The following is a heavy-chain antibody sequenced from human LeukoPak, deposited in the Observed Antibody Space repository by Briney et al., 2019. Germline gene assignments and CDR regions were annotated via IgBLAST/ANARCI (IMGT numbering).Heavy chain of an antibody. D-gene: IGHD3-3*01. V-gene: IGHV4-39*07. CDR1: GGSISSSSYY. CDR3: ARDPFFGVVIERDY. J-gene: IGHJ4*02. CDR2: IYYSGST. Sequence: SETRSLTCTVSGGSISSSSYYWGWIRQPPGKGLEWIGSIYYSGSTYYTPSLKSRVTISVDTSKNQFSLMLSSVTAADTAFYYCARDPFFGVVIERDYWGQGPLVTVSA.